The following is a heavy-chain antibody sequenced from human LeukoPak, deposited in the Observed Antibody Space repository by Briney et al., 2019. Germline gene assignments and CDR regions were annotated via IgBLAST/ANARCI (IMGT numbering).Heavy chain of an antibody. Sequence: PSETLSLNCTVSDDFTSKFYWSWIRQPPGKGLEWIGHLFLSGATNYSPSLKSRLTMSVDTSKMHFSLRLTSVTAADPAVYFCARIDPLGFFDSWGQGMLVTVSS. J-gene: IGHJ4*02. CDR2: LFLSGAT. CDR1: DDFTSKFY. CDR3: ARIDPLGFFDS. V-gene: IGHV4-59*01.